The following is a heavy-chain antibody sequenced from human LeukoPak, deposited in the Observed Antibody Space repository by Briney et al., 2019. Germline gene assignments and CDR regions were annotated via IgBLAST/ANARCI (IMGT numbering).Heavy chain of an antibody. CDR3: ASGGSYRKAGGDGMDV. CDR2: ISAYNGNT. V-gene: IGHV1-18*01. J-gene: IGHJ6*02. CDR1: GYTFTSYG. Sequence: ASVKVSCTASGYTFTSYGISWVRQAPGQGLEWMGWISAYNGNTNYAQELQGRVTVTTDTSTSTAYMELRSLRSDDTAVYYCASGGSYRKAGGDGMDVWGQGTTVTVSS. D-gene: IGHD3-16*01.